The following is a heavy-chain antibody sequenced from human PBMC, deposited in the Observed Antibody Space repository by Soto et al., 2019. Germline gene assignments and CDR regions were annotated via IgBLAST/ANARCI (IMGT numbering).Heavy chain of an antibody. D-gene: IGHD1-20*01. J-gene: IGHJ6*02. V-gene: IGHV3-48*02. CDR2: ISSSSSTI. CDR3: ARDLVYNWNPFGMDV. CDR1: GFTFSSYS. Sequence: PGGSLRLSCAASGFTFSSYSMNWVRQAPGKGLEWDSYISSSSSTIYHADSVKGRFTISRDNAKNSLYLQMNSLRDEDTAVYYCARDLVYNWNPFGMDVWGQGTTVTVSS.